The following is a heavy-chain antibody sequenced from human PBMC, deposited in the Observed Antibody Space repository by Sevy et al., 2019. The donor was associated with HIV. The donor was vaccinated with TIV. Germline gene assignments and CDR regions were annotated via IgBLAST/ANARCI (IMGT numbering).Heavy chain of an antibody. D-gene: IGHD1-26*01. J-gene: IGHJ4*02. CDR2: ISYDGSNK. CDR1: GFTFSSYA. CDR3: ARSSGRWGNFDY. V-gene: IGHV3-30-3*01. Sequence: GGSLRLSCAASGFTFSSYAMHWVRQAPGKGLEWVAVISYDGSNKYYADSGKGRFTISRDKSKNTLYLQMNSLRAEDTAVYYCARSSGRWGNFDYWGQGTLVTVSS.